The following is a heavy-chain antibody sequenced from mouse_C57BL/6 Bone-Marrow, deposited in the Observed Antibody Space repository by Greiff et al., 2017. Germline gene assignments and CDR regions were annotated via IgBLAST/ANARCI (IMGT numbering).Heavy chain of an antibody. J-gene: IGHJ1*03. CDR1: GYTFTGYW. D-gene: IGHD1-1*01. V-gene: IGHV1-9*01. CDR3: ARFITTVGAYWYFDV. Sequence: QVQLQQSGAELMKPGASVKLSCKATGYTFTGYWIEWVKQRPGPGLEWIGEILPGSGSTNYNETFKGKATFPADTSSNTAYMQLSSLTTEDSAIYYCARFITTVGAYWYFDVWGTGTTVTVSS. CDR2: ILPGSGST.